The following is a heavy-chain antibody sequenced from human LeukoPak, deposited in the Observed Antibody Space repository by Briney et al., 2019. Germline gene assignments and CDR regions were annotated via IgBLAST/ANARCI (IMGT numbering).Heavy chain of an antibody. CDR1: GGSVTSTIW. CDR3: SRESGAFCPFGY. D-gene: IGHD3-22*01. Sequence: ETSSLICDVSGGSVTSTIWWNWVPQPPGQGLEWIGQVYLALQTNYNPSLYGRVTMSLDDSSKQLSLKLASVTAAGMAMYYCSRESGAFCPFGYWGQGT. CDR2: VYLALQT. J-gene: IGHJ4*02. V-gene: IGHV4-4*02.